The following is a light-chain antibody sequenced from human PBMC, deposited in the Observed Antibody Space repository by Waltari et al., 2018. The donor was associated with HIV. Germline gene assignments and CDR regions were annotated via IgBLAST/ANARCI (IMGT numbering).Light chain of an antibody. CDR2: DVS. CDR1: SSDVGDYNS. CDR3: CSYAGTYTYV. J-gene: IGLJ1*01. V-gene: IGLV2-11*01. Sequence: QSALTQPRSVSGSPGQSVTISCTGTSSDVGDYNSVSWYQQHPGKAPKLMVYDVSKWPSGVPGRFSGSKSGNTASLTISGLQAEDEADYYCCSYAGTYTYVFGTGTKVTVL.